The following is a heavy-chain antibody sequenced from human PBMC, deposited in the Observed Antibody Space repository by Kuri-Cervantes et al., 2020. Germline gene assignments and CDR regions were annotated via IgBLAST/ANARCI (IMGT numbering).Heavy chain of an antibody. CDR3: ARGGRYSSGWYAHLGY. CDR2: MNPNSGNT. Sequence: ASPTLSCTASGNTFASYNINRVQQATGQGLESMGWMNPNSGNTGYAQKFQGRVTMTRNTSISTAYMELSSLRSEDTAVYYCARGGRYSSGWYAHLGYWGQGTLVTVSS. J-gene: IGHJ4*02. V-gene: IGHV1-8*01. CDR1: GNTFASYN. D-gene: IGHD6-19*01.